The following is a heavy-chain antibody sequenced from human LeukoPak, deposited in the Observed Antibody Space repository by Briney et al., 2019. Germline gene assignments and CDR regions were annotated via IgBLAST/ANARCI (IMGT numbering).Heavy chain of an antibody. V-gene: IGHV1-18*01. CDR2: ISAYNGNT. CDR1: GYTFTSHG. J-gene: IGHJ5*02. D-gene: IGHD3-10*01. Sequence: ASVKVSCKASGYTFTSHGISWVRQAPGQGLEWMGWISAYNGNTNYAQKLQGRVTMTTDTSTSTAYMELRSLRSDDTAVYYCARLWFGELMLNWFDPWGQGTLVTVSS. CDR3: ARLWFGELMLNWFDP.